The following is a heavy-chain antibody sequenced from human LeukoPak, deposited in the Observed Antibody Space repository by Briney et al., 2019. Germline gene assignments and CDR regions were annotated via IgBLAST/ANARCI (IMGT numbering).Heavy chain of an antibody. CDR3: ARISGWAYN. D-gene: IGHD3-16*01. Sequence: PGGSLRLSCAASGFTFSSYSMNWVRQAPGKGLEWVSYISSSSSTIYYADSVKGRFTISRDNAKNSLYLQMNSLRAEDTAVYYCARISGWAYNWGQGTLVTVSS. V-gene: IGHV3-48*01. J-gene: IGHJ4*02. CDR2: ISSSSSTI. CDR1: GFTFSSYS.